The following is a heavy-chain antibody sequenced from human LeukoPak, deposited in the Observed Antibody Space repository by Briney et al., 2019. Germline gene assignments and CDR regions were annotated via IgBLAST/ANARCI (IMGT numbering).Heavy chain of an antibody. CDR3: ARVNFGTYSSSWYKGGYYYFYMDV. Sequence: SETLSLTCAVYGGSFSGYYWTWIRQPPGKGLEWIGEINHRGTTHSNPSLKSRVIMTVDTSKKQFSLGLSSVTAADTAVYYCARVNFGTYSSSWYKGGYYYFYMDVWGTRTTVTVSS. CDR2: INHRGTT. CDR1: GGSFSGYY. J-gene: IGHJ6*03. D-gene: IGHD6-13*01. V-gene: IGHV4-34*01.